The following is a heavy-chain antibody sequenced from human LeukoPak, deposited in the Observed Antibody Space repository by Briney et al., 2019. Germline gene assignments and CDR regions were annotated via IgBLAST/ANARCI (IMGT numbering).Heavy chain of an antibody. V-gene: IGHV3-7*04. Sequence: PGGSLRLSCAASGFTFSIYWMTWVRQAPGKGLEWVANIKHNGDELNYVDSVEDRFTISRDNAKNSLYLHMTSLRAEDTAVYYCARALRTFDSWGQGTLVTVSS. CDR2: IKHNGDEL. J-gene: IGHJ4*02. CDR1: GFTFSIYW. CDR3: ARALRTFDS. D-gene: IGHD3-16*01.